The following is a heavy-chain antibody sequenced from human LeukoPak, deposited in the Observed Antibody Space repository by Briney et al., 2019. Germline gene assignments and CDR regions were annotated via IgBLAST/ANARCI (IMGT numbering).Heavy chain of an antibody. D-gene: IGHD1-14*01. J-gene: IGHJ4*02. CDR1: GFTFGGYG. CDR2: IAYDGSRA. Sequence: GGSLRLSCAGSGFTFGGYGMHWFRQTPGKGLEWVAVIAYDGSRAFYADSVKGRSTISRDNSKNTMSVQMDDLRAEDTAVYYCTRYNNDHFDYWGQGTLVTVSS. V-gene: IGHV3-33*01. CDR3: TRYNNDHFDY.